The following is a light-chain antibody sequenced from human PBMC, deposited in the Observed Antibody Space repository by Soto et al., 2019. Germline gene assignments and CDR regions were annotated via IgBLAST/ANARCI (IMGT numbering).Light chain of an antibody. CDR2: VAS. CDR3: QEYNSGLT. J-gene: IGKJ4*01. V-gene: IGKV1-27*01. Sequence: DIQLTLSPSSLSASVGDRVTITCRASQGISNYLAWYQQKPGKVPKVLIYVASALQSGVPSRFSGSGSGRDFTLTISSLQPEDVATYYCQEYNSGLTVGGGAKADIK. CDR1: QGISNY.